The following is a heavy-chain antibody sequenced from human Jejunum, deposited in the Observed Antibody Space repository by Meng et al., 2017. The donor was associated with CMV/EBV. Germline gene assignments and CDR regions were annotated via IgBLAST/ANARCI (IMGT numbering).Heavy chain of an antibody. CDR1: AVSVSGRDSY. CDR2: IAYSGRT. D-gene: IGHD3-16*01. CDR3: AWGPNMFYFDS. Sequence: SAVSVSGRDSYWGWIRRPPGKEMEWMGYIAYSGRTNYTPSINSRVTMSLETSKTQVSLRLNSVTAADTAVYYCAWGPNMFYFDSWAQGTLVTVSS. V-gene: IGHV4-61*08. J-gene: IGHJ4*02.